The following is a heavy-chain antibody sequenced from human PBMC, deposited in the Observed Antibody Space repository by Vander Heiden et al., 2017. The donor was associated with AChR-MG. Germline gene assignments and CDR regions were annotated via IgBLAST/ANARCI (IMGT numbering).Heavy chain of an antibody. Sequence: EVQLVSSGGGLVQPGGSRTIACAASGFNFSSYDMHWVRQAPGRGLEWVSYINSGSFIIYYADSVKGRFTISRDNAKNSLYLQMNSLRGEDTAVYYCARGGQWDQLLDYWGQGTLVTVSS. D-gene: IGHD1-26*01. CDR3: ARGGQWDQLLDY. CDR1: GFNFSSYD. J-gene: IGHJ4*02. CDR2: INSGSFII. V-gene: IGHV3-48*01.